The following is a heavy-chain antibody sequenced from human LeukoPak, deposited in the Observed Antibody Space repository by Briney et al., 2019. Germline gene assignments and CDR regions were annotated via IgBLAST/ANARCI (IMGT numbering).Heavy chain of an antibody. CDR3: ARHSPYSSSSGKYFDY. CDR2: IYTSGST. J-gene: IGHJ4*02. CDR1: GGSISSYY. D-gene: IGHD6-6*01. V-gene: IGHV4-4*07. Sequence: SETLSLTCTVSGGSISSYYWSWIRQPAGKGLEWIGRIYTSGSTNYNPSLKSRVTISVDTSKNQFSLKLSSVTAADTAVYYCARHSPYSSSSGKYFDYWGQGTLVTVSS.